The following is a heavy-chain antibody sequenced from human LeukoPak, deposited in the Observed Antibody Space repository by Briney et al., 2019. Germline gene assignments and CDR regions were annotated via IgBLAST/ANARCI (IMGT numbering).Heavy chain of an antibody. V-gene: IGHV3-20*04. CDR3: ARVALSSSYYYYYYMDV. J-gene: IGHJ6*03. CDR1: GFTFDDYG. Sequence: GGSLRLSCAASGFTFDDYGMSWVRQAPGKGLEWVSGINWNGGSTGYADSVKGRFTISRDNAKNSLYLQMNSLRAEDTAVYYCARVALSSSYYYYYYMDVWGKGTTVTISS. CDR2: INWNGGST. D-gene: IGHD6-13*01.